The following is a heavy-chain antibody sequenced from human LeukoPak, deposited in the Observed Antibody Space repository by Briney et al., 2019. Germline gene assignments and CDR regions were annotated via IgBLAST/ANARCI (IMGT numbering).Heavy chain of an antibody. CDR1: GGSISSGGYY. Sequence: PSETLSLTCTVSGGSISSGGYYWSWIRQRPGKGLEWIGYIYYSGSTYYNPSLKSRVTISVDTSKNQFSLKLSSVTAADTAVYYCASSIAAAGTGGWFDPWGQGTLATVSS. V-gene: IGHV4-31*03. D-gene: IGHD6-13*01. CDR2: IYYSGST. J-gene: IGHJ5*02. CDR3: ASSIAAAGTGGWFDP.